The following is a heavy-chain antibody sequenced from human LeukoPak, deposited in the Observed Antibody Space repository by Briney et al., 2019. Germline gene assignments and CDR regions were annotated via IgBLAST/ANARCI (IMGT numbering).Heavy chain of an antibody. CDR2: INSDGSST. Sequence: PGGSLRLSCAASGFTFSSYWMHWVRQAPGKGLVWVSRINSDGSSTSYADSVKGRFTISRDNAKNTLYLQMNSLRAEDTAVYYCAGPTYQEMFDYWGQGTLVTVSS. CDR1: GFTFSSYW. J-gene: IGHJ4*02. CDR3: AGPTYQEMFDY. V-gene: IGHV3-74*01. D-gene: IGHD5-24*01.